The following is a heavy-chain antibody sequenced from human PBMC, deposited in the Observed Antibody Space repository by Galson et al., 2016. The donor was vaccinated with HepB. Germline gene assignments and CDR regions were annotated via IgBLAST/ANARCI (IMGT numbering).Heavy chain of an antibody. J-gene: IGHJ4*02. CDR1: GFSLSTSGAA. CDR2: IYWDDDK. CDR3: AHQRNDNFWSTHVDFNY. V-gene: IGHV2-5*02. Sequence: PALVKPPQTLMLTCSFSGFSLSTSGAAVAWIRQPPGKALEWLALIYWDDDKRYNPSLKNRLTVTKDTSKNQVVLTLTNVDPVDTATYYCAHQRNDNFWSTHVDFNYWGQGALVTVSS. D-gene: IGHD3-3*01.